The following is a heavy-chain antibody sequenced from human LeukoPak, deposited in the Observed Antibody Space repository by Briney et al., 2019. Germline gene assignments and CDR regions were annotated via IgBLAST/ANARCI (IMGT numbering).Heavy chain of an antibody. D-gene: IGHD3-22*01. V-gene: IGHV3-21*01. CDR1: GFTFSSYS. Sequence: GGSLRLSCAASGFTFSSYSMNWVRQAPGKGLEWVSSISSSSSYIYYADSVKGRFTISRDNAKNTLYLQMNSLRAEDTAVYYCARDPLYYYDSSGFWGQGTLVTVSS. J-gene: IGHJ4*02. CDR2: ISSSSSYI. CDR3: ARDPLYYYDSSGF.